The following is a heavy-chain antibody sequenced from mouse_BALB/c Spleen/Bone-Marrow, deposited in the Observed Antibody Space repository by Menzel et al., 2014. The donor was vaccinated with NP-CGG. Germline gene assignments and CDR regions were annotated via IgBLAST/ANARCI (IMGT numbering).Heavy chain of an antibody. V-gene: IGHV1-18*01. D-gene: IGHD1-1*01. CDR1: GYTFTDYN. CDR3: AIYYYGSSYAMDY. J-gene: IGHJ4*01. CDR2: INPNNGGT. Sequence: LVESGASVKIPCKASGYTFTDYNMDWVKQSHGKSLEWIGDINPNNGGTIYNQKFKSKATLTVDKSSSTAYMELRSLTSEDTAVYYCAIYYYGSSYAMDYWGQGTSVTVSS.